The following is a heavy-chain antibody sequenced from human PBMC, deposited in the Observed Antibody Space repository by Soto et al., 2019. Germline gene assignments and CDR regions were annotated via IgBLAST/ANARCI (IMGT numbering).Heavy chain of an antibody. CDR3: ATTSPEAAAGTFYSVGSYYYYGMDV. D-gene: IGHD6-13*01. J-gene: IGHJ6*02. CDR2: FDPEDGET. CDR1: GYTLTELS. Sequence: ASVKVSCKVSGYTLTELSMHWVRQAPGKGLEWMGGFDPEDGETIYAQKFQGRVTMTEDTSTDTAYMELSSLRSEDTAVYYCATTSPEAAAGTFYSVGSYYYYGMDVWGQGTTVTVSS. V-gene: IGHV1-24*01.